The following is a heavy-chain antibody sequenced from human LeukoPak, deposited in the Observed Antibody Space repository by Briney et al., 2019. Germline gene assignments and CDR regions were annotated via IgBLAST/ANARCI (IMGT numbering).Heavy chain of an antibody. D-gene: IGHD2-2*01. Sequence: GGSLRLSCAASGFTFSSYGMHWVRQAPGKGLEWVAVIWYDGSNKYYADSVKGRLTISRDNSKNTLYLQMNSLRAEDTAVYYCARDGGIVVVPAAFFDYWGQGTLVIVSS. CDR2: IWYDGSNK. CDR3: ARDGGIVVVPAAFFDY. CDR1: GFTFSSYG. V-gene: IGHV3-33*01. J-gene: IGHJ4*02.